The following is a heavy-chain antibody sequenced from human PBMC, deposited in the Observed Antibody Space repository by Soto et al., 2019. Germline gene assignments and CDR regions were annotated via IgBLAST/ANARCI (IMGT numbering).Heavy chain of an antibody. V-gene: IGHV4-31*03. CDR3: ARDKYGSGYYFDS. CDR2: ILDRGTT. J-gene: IGHJ4*02. Sequence: LSLTCTVSGDSMNSDDSYWTWIRQHPGMGLEWIGYILDRGTTYYNPSLKSRVTISVDTSKNQFSLKLRTVTAADTAVYFCARDKYGSGYYFDSWGQGTLVTVSS. D-gene: IGHD1-1*01. CDR1: GDSMNSDDSY.